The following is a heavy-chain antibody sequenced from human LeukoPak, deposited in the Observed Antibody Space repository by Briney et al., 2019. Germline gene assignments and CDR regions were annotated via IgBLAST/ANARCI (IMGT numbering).Heavy chain of an antibody. J-gene: IGHJ4*02. CDR3: ARVYYQDSGSSYRHLDS. Sequence: GGSLRLSCAASGFSFSKYCMTWVRHVPGKGLEGVASIKFDGSEKEFVDSVRGRFTISRDNAENSLFLQMNSLRVEDTAVYYCARVYYQDSGSSYRHLDSWGQGTLVTVSS. D-gene: IGHD3-22*01. CDR2: IKFDGSEK. V-gene: IGHV3-7*01. CDR1: GFSFSKYC.